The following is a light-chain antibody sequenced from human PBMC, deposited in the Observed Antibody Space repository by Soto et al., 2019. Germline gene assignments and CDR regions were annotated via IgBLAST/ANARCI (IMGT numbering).Light chain of an antibody. CDR1: QNIDMY. Sequence: DIHMTQSKSSLSASVGDTVTITCRASQNIDMYLNWYQQKPGKAPRVLISGASNLQSGVPSRFSGSGSGTDFTLTISSLQSEDFASYFCQHTFNSPPWTFGQGTKVAIK. V-gene: IGKV1-39*01. CDR3: QHTFNSPPWT. J-gene: IGKJ1*01. CDR2: GAS.